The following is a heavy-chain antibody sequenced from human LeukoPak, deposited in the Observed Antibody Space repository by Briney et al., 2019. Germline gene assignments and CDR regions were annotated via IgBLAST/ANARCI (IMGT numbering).Heavy chain of an antibody. V-gene: IGHV4-59*01. CDR3: ARDNGYYTGGIFDY. CDR1: GGSISTYY. D-gene: IGHD3-3*01. Sequence: SETLSLTCSVSGGSISTYYWSWIRQPPGKGLEWIGYIYYSGRTNYNPSLKTRVTMSVDTCKNQFSLKLSSVTAANTAVYYCARDNGYYTGGIFDYWGQGALVTVAS. CDR2: IYYSGRT. J-gene: IGHJ4*02.